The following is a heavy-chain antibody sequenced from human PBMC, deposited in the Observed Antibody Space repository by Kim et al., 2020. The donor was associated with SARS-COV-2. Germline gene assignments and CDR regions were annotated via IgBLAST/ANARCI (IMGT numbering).Heavy chain of an antibody. CDR2: INPSGGST. V-gene: IGHV1-46*01. J-gene: IGHJ6*02. CDR1: GYTFTSYY. D-gene: IGHD5-18*01. Sequence: ASVKVSCKASGYTFTSYYMHWVRQAPGQGLEWMGIINPSGGSTSYAQKFQGRVTMTRDTSTSTVYMELSSLRSEDTAVYYCAREHVDTAMVSYYYGMDVWGQGTTVTVSS. CDR3: AREHVDTAMVSYYYGMDV.